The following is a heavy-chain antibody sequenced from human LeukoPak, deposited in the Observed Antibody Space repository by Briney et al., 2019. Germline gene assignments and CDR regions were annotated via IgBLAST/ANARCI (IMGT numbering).Heavy chain of an antibody. CDR3: AREMVWSGYSHNYYYMDV. D-gene: IGHD3-3*01. CDR2: INPNSGGT. Sequence: ASVKVSCKASGYTFTGYYMHWVRQAPGQGLEWMGWINPNSGGTNYAQKFQGRVTMTRDTSISTAYMELSRLRSDDTAVYYCAREMVWSGYSHNYYYMDVWGKGTTVTVSS. CDR1: GYTFTGYY. J-gene: IGHJ6*03. V-gene: IGHV1-2*02.